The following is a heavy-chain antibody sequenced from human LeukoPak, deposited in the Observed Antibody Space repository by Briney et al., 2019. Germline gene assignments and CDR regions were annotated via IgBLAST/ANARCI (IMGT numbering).Heavy chain of an antibody. CDR2: IYHGGST. Sequence: SETLSLTCGVSGGSISSTNWWSWVRQPPGKGLEWIGEIYHGGSTNFNPSLKSRVTILVDKSKNQFSLKMTSVTAADTAVYYCATAYGDSYYFDYWGQGTLVTVSS. CDR3: ATAYGDSYYFDY. V-gene: IGHV4-4*02. CDR1: GGSISSTNW. J-gene: IGHJ4*02. D-gene: IGHD4-17*01.